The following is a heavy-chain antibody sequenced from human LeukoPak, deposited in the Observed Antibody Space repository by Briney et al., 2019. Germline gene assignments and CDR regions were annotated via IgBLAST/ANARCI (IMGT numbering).Heavy chain of an antibody. Sequence: NPSETLSLTCAVYGGSFSGYYWSWIRQPPGKGLEWIGEINHSGSTNYNPSLKSRVTISVDTSKNQFSLKLSSVTAADTAVYYCASSMITFGGVIVGDYWGQGTLVTVSS. CDR3: ASSMITFGGVIVGDY. D-gene: IGHD3-16*02. CDR2: INHSGST. CDR1: GGSFSGYY. V-gene: IGHV4-34*01. J-gene: IGHJ4*02.